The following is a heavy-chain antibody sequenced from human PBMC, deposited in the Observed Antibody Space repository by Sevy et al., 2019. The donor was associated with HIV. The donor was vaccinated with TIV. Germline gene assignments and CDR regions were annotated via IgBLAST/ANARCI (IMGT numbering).Heavy chain of an antibody. CDR3: TTAKYYYDSSGYYGVDDY. D-gene: IGHD3-22*01. J-gene: IGHJ4*02. CDR2: IKTKTDGGTT. V-gene: IGHV3-15*07. Sequence: GGSLRLSCAASGFTFSDAWMNWVRQAPGKGLEWVGLIKTKTDGGTTDYAAPVKGRFTISRDDAKDTLYLQMNSLKTEDTALYYCTTAKYYYDSSGYYGVDDYWGQGTLVTVSS. CDR1: GFTFSDAW.